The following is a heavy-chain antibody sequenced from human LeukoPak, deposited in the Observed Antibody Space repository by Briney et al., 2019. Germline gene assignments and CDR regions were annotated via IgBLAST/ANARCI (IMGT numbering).Heavy chain of an antibody. V-gene: IGHV3-9*01. CDR1: VFTFDDYA. J-gene: IGHJ3*01. D-gene: IGHD3-10*01. CDR2: INWNSGII. Sequence: PGRSLRLSCAASVFTFDDYAMHWVRQAPGKGREWVSSINWNSGIIVYADSVKGRFTISRDNAKNSLFLQMNSLKAEETALYYCAKAVWYGDLWNAFDFWGQGTMVTVSS. CDR3: AKAVWYGDLWNAFDF.